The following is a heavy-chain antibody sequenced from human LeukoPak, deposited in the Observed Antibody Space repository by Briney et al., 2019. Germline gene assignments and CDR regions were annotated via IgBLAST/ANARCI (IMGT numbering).Heavy chain of an antibody. CDR1: GFTFSSYA. Sequence: GGSLRLSCAASGFTFSSYAMSWVRQAPGKGLEWVSAIRGSGGSTYYADSVKGRFTISRDNSKNTLYLQMNSLRAEDTAVYYCAKDHQYYDSSGYYPPALDYWGQGTLVTVSS. J-gene: IGHJ4*02. D-gene: IGHD3-22*01. CDR2: IRGSGGST. CDR3: AKDHQYYDSSGYYPPALDY. V-gene: IGHV3-23*01.